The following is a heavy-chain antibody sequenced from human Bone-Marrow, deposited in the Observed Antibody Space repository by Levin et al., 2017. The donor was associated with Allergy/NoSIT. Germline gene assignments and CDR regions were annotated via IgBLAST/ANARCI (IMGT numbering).Heavy chain of an antibody. J-gene: IGHJ4*02. CDR1: GGPISGGGDY. CDR3: TRGRSAAGLFDS. V-gene: IGHV4-31*03. Sequence: PSETLSLTCSVSGGPISGGGDYWTWVRQHPGKGLEWIGYIYYSGSASYNPSLKSRLKISVDTSNNQFSLNLTSVTAADTAVYYCTRGRSAAGLFDSWGQGTLVTVSS. CDR2: IYYSGSA. D-gene: IGHD6-13*01.